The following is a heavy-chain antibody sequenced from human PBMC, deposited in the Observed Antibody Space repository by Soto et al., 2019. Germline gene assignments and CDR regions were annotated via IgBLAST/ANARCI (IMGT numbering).Heavy chain of an antibody. Sequence: LSLTCTVSGGSIRSGDYYWSWIRQPPGKGLEWIGYIYYSGSTYYNPSLKSRVTISVDTSKNQFSLKLSSVTAADTAVYYCARDNILGILYGGMDVWGQGTTVTVSS. J-gene: IGHJ6*02. CDR3: ARDNILGILYGGMDV. CDR1: GGSIRSGDYY. D-gene: IGHD3-3*01. V-gene: IGHV4-30-4*01. CDR2: IYYSGST.